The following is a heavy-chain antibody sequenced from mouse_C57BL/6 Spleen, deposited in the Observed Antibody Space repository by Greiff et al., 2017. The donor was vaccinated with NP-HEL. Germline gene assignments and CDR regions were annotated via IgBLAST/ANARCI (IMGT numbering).Heavy chain of an antibody. CDR3: ARTDWEGYFDV. J-gene: IGHJ1*03. CDR1: GYTFTDYN. Sequence: VQLKQSGPELVKPGASVKISCKASGYTFTDYNMDWVKQSHGKSLEWIGDINPNNGGTNYNQKFKGKATLTVDKSSSTAYMELRSLTSEDTAVYYCARTDWEGYFDVWGTGTTVTVSS. D-gene: IGHD4-1*01. V-gene: IGHV1-18*01. CDR2: INPNNGGT.